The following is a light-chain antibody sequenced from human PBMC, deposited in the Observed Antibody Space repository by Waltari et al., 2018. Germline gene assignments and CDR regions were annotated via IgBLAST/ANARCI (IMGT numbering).Light chain of an antibody. V-gene: IGLV2-11*01. CDR3: CSYAGSIWV. CDR2: DVT. J-gene: IGLJ3*02. Sequence: QSALTQPRSVSGSPGPSAPISRTGTRRDVGGYHPVSWYQQHPGKAPKLMIFDVTSRPSGVPDRFSGSKSGNTASLTISGLQAEDEADYYCCSYAGSIWVFGGGTRMTVL. CDR1: RRDVGGYHP.